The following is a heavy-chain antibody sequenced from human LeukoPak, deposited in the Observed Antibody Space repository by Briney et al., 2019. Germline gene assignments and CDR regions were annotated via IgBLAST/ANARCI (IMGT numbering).Heavy chain of an antibody. CDR1: GFTFSSYW. CDR2: INTDGSST. Sequence: GGSLRLSCAASGFTFSSYWMHWVRQAPGKGLVWVSRINTDGSSTSYADSVKGRFTISRDNAKNTLYLQMNSLRAEDTAVYYCARVMDTAMVTPQDYWGQGTLVTVSS. V-gene: IGHV3-74*01. D-gene: IGHD5-18*01. J-gene: IGHJ4*02. CDR3: ARVMDTAMVTPQDY.